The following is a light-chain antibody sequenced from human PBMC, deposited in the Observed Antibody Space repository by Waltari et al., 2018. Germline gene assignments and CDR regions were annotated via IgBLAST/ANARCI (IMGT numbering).Light chain of an antibody. J-gene: IGLJ1*01. Sequence: SYVLTQPPSVSVAPGQTARITCGGNNIGSKTVHWYQQKPGQAPVLVVYDDSDRPSGIPERFSGSNSGNTATLTISRVEAEDEADYYCQVWDDSSNHPYVFGTGTKVTVL. CDR1: NIGSKT. CDR2: DDS. V-gene: IGLV3-21*02. CDR3: QVWDDSSNHPYV.